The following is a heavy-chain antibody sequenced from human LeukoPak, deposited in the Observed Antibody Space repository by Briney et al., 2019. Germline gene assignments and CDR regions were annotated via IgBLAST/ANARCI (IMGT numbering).Heavy chain of an antibody. CDR2: IYNESQFYAIAT. J-gene: IGHJ5*02. Sequence: GGSLRLSCTASGFAFSGSAVHWVRPSSEKGRGGVGHIYNESQFYAIATAYPASVEGRFTIAREDSKNTAYLQMNSLKTEDTALYFCTRDSGTYNWLDPWGQGTLVTVSS. CDR1: GFAFSGSA. D-gene: IGHD1-26*01. CDR3: TRDSGTYNWLDP. V-gene: IGHV3-73*01.